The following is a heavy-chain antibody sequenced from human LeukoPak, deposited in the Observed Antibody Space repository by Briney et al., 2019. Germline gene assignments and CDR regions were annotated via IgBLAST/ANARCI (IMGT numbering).Heavy chain of an antibody. CDR2: ISSSGSTI. CDR3: ARDRRDGYNRFDY. V-gene: IGHV3-11*01. Sequence: PGGSLRLSCAASGFTFSDYYMSWIRQAPGKGLEWVSYISSSGSTIYYADSVKGRFTISRDNAKNSLYLQTNSLRAEDTAVYYCARDRRDGYNRFDYWGQGTLVTVSS. J-gene: IGHJ4*02. D-gene: IGHD5-24*01. CDR1: GFTFSDYY.